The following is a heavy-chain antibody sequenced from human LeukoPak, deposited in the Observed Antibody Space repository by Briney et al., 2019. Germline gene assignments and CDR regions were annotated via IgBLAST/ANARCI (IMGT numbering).Heavy chain of an antibody. J-gene: IGHJ4*02. CDR3: ASHSSGWSHLFEY. D-gene: IGHD6-19*01. V-gene: IGHV3-7*01. Sequence: GGSLRLSCAASGFTFSSYWMSWVRQAPGKGLEWVANIKQDGSEKYYVDSVKGRFTISRDNAKNSLYLQMNSLRAEDTAVYYCASHSSGWSHLFEYWGQETLVTVSS. CDR2: IKQDGSEK. CDR1: GFTFSSYW.